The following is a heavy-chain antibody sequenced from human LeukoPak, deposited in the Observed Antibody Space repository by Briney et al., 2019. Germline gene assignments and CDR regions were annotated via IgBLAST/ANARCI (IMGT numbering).Heavy chain of an antibody. D-gene: IGHD2-2*01. CDR3: ARASYCSSTSCYLDYFDY. J-gene: IGHJ4*02. CDR1: GFTFSSYS. CDR2: ISSSSSYI. V-gene: IGHV3-21*01. Sequence: GGSLRLSCAASGFTFSSYSMNWVRQAPGKGLEWVSSISSSSSYIYYADSVKGRFTISRDNAKNSLYLQMNSLRAEDTAVYYCARASYCSSTSCYLDYFDYWGQGTLVTVS.